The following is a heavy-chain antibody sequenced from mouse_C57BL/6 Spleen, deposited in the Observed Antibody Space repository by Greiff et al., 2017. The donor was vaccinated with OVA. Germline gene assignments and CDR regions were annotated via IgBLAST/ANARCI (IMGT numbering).Heavy chain of an antibody. Sequence: VKLQQPGAELVKPGASVKLSCKASGYTFTSYWMQWVKQRPGQGLEWIGEIDPSDSYTNYNQKFKGKATLTVDTSSSTAYMQLSSLTSEDSAVYYCARGDWDGYWGQGTTLTVSS. J-gene: IGHJ2*01. V-gene: IGHV1-50*01. CDR1: GYTFTSYW. CDR3: ARGDWDGY. CDR2: IDPSDSYT. D-gene: IGHD4-1*01.